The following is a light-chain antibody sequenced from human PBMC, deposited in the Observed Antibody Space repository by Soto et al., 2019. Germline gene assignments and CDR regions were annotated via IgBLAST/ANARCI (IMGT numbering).Light chain of an antibody. V-gene: IGLV2-14*01. CDR1: SSDVGGYNY. CDR3: SSYTSSSTLDYV. CDR2: EVS. Sequence: QSALTQPASVSGSPGQSITISCTGTSSDVGGYNYVSWYQQHPAKAPKLMIYEVSNRPSGVSNRFSGSKSGNTASLTISGPQAEDEADYYCSSYTSSSTLDYVFGTGTKLTVL. J-gene: IGLJ1*01.